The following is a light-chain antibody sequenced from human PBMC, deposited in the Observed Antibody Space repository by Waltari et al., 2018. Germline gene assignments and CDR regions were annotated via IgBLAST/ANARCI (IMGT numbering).Light chain of an antibody. CDR3: HVWHPHVDPGV. V-gene: IGLV3-21*04. J-gene: IGLJ1*01. CDR1: HIGTDS. Sequence: SYVVTQPPSVSVAPGETATITCGGDHIGTDSGHWYQQKAGQAPVLVIFYDRDRPSGIPDRFSGSNSGNTATLTISRVEAGDEARYYCHVWHPHVDPGVFGTGTEVTVL. CDR2: YDR.